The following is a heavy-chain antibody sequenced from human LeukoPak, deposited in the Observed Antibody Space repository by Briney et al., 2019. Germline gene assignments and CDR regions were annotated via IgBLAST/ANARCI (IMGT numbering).Heavy chain of an antibody. CDR2: ITASGGNT. J-gene: IGHJ4*02. CDR3: AKCNGYSYGRYYFDY. V-gene: IGHV3-23*01. D-gene: IGHD5-18*01. CDR1: GFTFSSYA. Sequence: GGSLRLSCAASGFTFSSYAMGWVRQAPGKGLEWVSAITASGGNTYYADSVKGRFTISRDNSKNTLYLQVNSLRAEDTAVYYCAKCNGYSYGRYYFDYWGQGTLVTVSS.